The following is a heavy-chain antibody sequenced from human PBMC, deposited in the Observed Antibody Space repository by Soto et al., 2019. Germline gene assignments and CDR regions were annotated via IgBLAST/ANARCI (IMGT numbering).Heavy chain of an antibody. J-gene: IGHJ3*02. CDR1: GFTFSSYW. V-gene: IGHV3-7*01. CDR2: IKQDGSEK. Sequence: HPGGSLRLSCAASGFTFSSYWMSWVRQAPGKGLEWVANIKQDGSEKYYVDSVKGRFTISRDNAKNSLYLQMNSLRAEDTAVYYCTIYSSGWKDAFDIWGQGTMVTVSS. D-gene: IGHD6-19*01. CDR3: TIYSSGWKDAFDI.